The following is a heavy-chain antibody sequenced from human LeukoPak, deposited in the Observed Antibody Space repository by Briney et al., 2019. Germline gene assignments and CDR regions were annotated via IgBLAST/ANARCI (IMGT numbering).Heavy chain of an antibody. D-gene: IGHD4-23*01. CDR2: IYYSGST. J-gene: IGHJ4*02. CDR1: GGSISSYY. V-gene: IGHV4-59*01. CDR3: ARVSKQQTTVVTPEFDY. Sequence: PSETLSLTCTVSGGSISSYYWSWIRQPPGKGLEWIGYIYYSGSTNYNPSLKSRVTISVDTSKNQFSLKLSSVTAADTAVYYCARVSKQQTTVVTPEFDYWGQGTLVTVSS.